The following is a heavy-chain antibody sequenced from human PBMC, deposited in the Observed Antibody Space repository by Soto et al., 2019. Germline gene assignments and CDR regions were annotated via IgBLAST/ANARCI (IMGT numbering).Heavy chain of an antibody. V-gene: IGHV3-23*01. Sequence: PGGSLRLSCAASGFIFSSYAMHWVRQAPGKGLEWVSSISGGGRITDYADFVKGRFTISRDSSKDALYLEMNSLRADDTAVYFCAKDPYSDVWSGYFPYFDYWAQGSLVTVSS. CDR2: ISGGGRIT. J-gene: IGHJ4*02. D-gene: IGHD3-3*01. CDR3: AKDPYSDVWSGYFPYFDY. CDR1: GFIFSSYA.